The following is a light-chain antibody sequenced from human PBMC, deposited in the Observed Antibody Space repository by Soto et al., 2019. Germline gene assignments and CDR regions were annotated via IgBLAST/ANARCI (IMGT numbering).Light chain of an antibody. CDR3: SSFVGSNNLV. CDR2: EVT. CDR1: SSDVGGYSY. V-gene: IGLV2-8*01. Sequence: QSVLTQPPSASGSPGQSVTISCTGTSSDVGGYSYVSWHQQHPGKAPKLIIYEVTKRPSGVPDRFSGSKSGNTASLTVSGLQAEDEADYYCSSFVGSNNLVFGTGTKLTVL. J-gene: IGLJ1*01.